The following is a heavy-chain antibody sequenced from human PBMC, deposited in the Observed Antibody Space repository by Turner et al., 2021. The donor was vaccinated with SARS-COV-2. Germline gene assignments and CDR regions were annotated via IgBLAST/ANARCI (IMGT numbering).Heavy chain of an antibody. Sequence: EVQLVESGGGLVKPGGPLRLSCAASGFTFSSYSMNWVRQAPGKGLEWVASISSSSSYIYYADSVKGRFTISRDNAKNSLYLQMNSLRAEDTAVYYCAREGDDSSGYWGGDWGQGTLVTVSS. V-gene: IGHV3-21*01. D-gene: IGHD3-22*01. CDR1: GFTFSSYS. CDR2: ISSSSSYI. J-gene: IGHJ4*02. CDR3: AREGDDSSGYWGGD.